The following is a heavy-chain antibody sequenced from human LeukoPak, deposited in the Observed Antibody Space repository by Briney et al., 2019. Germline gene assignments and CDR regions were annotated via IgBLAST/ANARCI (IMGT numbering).Heavy chain of an antibody. V-gene: IGHV3-7*03. CDR2: IKQDESEK. Sequence: GGSLRLSCAASGFSLSSYWMSWVRQAPGRGLEWVANIKQDESEKYYVDSVKGRCTISRDNSKNTLYLQMSSLRVEDTAVYFCARGLSLSGYLDAFDIWGQGTMVTVSS. CDR1: GFSLSSYW. J-gene: IGHJ3*02. CDR3: ARGLSLSGYLDAFDI. D-gene: IGHD3-22*01.